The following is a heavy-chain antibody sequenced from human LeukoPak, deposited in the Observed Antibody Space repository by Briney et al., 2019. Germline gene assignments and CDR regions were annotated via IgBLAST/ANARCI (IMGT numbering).Heavy chain of an antibody. D-gene: IGHD2-21*01. V-gene: IGHV4-39*02. CDR1: GGSISSSGYY. CDR2: LYYSGST. Sequence: SETLSLTCTVSGGSISSSGYYWGWIRQPPGKGLEWIGSLYYSGSTYYNPSLKSRVTTSVDTSKNQFSLKLSSVTAADTAVYYCARERGVARSFDYWGQGTLVTVSS. CDR3: ARERGVARSFDY. J-gene: IGHJ4*02.